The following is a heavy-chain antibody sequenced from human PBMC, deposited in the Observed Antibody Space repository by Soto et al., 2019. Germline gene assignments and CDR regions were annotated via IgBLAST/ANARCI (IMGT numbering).Heavy chain of an antibody. CDR1: GGTFSSYA. D-gene: IGHD1-7*01. CDR3: ARGAPTKNWNYEGILNWFDP. V-gene: IGHV1-69*01. CDR2: IIPIFGTA. Sequence: QVQLVQSGAEVKKPGSSVKVSCKASGGTFSSYAISWVRQAPGQGLEWMGGIIPIFGTANYAQKFQGRVTLTADESTSPAYMELSSLRSEDTAVYYCARGAPTKNWNYEGILNWFDPWGQGTLVTVSS. J-gene: IGHJ5*02.